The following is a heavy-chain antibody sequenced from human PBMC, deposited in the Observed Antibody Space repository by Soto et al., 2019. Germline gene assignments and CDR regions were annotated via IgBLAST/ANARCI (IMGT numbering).Heavy chain of an antibody. CDR2: ISVYNGNT. D-gene: IGHD3-3*01. Sequence: QVQLVQSGAEVKKPGASVKVSCKASGYTFTTYGISWVRQAPGQGLKWMGWISVYNGNTKYAQKLQGRVTMTTDTSTRKDNMELRILASGDAAAYYCAKGGVYYVFWRGYPYGMEVWGQGTKVNVFS. CDR1: GYTFTTYG. V-gene: IGHV1-18*01. CDR3: AKGGVYYVFWRGYPYGMEV. J-gene: IGHJ6*02.